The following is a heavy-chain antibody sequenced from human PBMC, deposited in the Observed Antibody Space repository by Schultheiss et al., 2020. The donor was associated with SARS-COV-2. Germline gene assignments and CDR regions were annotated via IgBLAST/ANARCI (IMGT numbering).Heavy chain of an antibody. V-gene: IGHV5-10-1*01. D-gene: IGHD2-15*01. J-gene: IGHJ6*02. CDR3: ASCSGSCYYYGMDV. Sequence: GGSLRLSCKGSRYSFTSYWINWVRQMPGKGLEWMGRIDPSDSYTNYSPSFQGHVTISADKSISTAYLQWSSLKASDTAMYYCASCSGSCYYYGMDVWGLGTAVTVSS. CDR1: RYSFTSYW. CDR2: IDPSDSYT.